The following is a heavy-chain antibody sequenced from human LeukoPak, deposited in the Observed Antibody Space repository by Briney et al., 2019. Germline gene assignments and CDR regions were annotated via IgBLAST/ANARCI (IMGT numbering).Heavy chain of an antibody. CDR1: GCTFSSYA. CDR2: IMPNFGTA. Sequence: ASVKVSCKASGCTFSSYAISWVRQDPGQRLEWIGGIMPNFGTANYAQRFQPRVTITTDESTSTAYMELSSLRSEDTAVYYCARALRGYSGFHYYYYYMDVWGKGTTVTVSS. J-gene: IGHJ6*03. D-gene: IGHD5-12*01. V-gene: IGHV1-69*05. CDR3: ARALRGYSGFHYYYYYMDV.